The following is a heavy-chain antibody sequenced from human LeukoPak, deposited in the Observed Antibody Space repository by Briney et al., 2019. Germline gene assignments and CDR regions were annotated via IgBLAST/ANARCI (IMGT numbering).Heavy chain of an antibody. D-gene: IGHD3-22*01. J-gene: IGHJ5*02. CDR2: ISGSGGST. V-gene: IGHV3-23*01. Sequence: GGSLRLSCAASGFTFSSYAMSWVRQAPGKGLEWVSAISGSGGSTYYADSVKGRFTISRDNSKNTLYLQMNSLRAEDTAVYYCAKYGSHYYYDSSGYYPLGSWFDPWGQGTLVTVSS. CDR1: GFTFSSYA. CDR3: AKYGSHYYYDSSGYYPLGSWFDP.